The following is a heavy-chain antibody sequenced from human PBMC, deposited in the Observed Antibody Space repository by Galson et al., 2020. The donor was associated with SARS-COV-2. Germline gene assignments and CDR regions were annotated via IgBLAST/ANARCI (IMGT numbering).Heavy chain of an antibody. CDR2: IYPGDSDT. CDR1: GYSFTSYW. D-gene: IGHD2-21*01. CDR3: ARRLAYCGGDCPGAFVI. J-gene: IGHJ3*02. Sequence: GESLKISCKGSGYSFTSYWIGWVRQMPGKGLEWMGIIYPGDSDTRYSPSFQGQVTISADKSISTAYLQWSSLKASDTAMYYCARRLAYCGGDCPGAFVIWGQGRMVTVSS. V-gene: IGHV5-51*01.